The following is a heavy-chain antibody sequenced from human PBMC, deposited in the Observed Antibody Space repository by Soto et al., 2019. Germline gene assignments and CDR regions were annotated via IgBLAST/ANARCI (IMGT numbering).Heavy chain of an antibody. V-gene: IGHV1-69*04. CDR3: ARDRAWYSSSWDPNYYYYYYMDV. D-gene: IGHD6-13*01. CDR2: FIPILGIA. J-gene: IGHJ6*03. Sequence: SVKVSCKASGGTFSSYTISWVRQAPGQGLEWMGRFIPILGIANYAQKFQGRVTITADKSTSTAYMELSSLRSEDTAVYYCARDRAWYSSSWDPNYYYYYYMDVWGKGTTVTVSS. CDR1: GGTFSSYT.